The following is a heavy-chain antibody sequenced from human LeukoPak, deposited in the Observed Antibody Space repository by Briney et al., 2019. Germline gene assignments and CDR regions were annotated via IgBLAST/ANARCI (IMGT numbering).Heavy chain of an antibody. V-gene: IGHV4-59*08. D-gene: IGHD1-26*01. CDR2: IYYSGST. CDR1: GDSMNSFY. Sequence: SETLSLTCTVSGDSMNSFYWSWIRQPPGKGLEWIGYIYYSGSTNYNPSLKSRVTISVDTSKNQFSLRLSSVTAADTAVYYCARSVGATTGDAFDIWGQGTMVTVSS. CDR3: ARSVGATTGDAFDI. J-gene: IGHJ3*02.